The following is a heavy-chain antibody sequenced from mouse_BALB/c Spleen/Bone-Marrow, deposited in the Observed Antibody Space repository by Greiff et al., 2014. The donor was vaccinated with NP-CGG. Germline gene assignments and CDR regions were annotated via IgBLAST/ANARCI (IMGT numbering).Heavy chain of an antibody. CDR2: IDPETGGT. CDR3: TRLDSSGYGAY. CDR1: GYTFTDYE. D-gene: IGHD3-2*01. Sequence: QVQLQQSGAELVRPGASVTLSCKASGYTFTDYEMHWLKQTPVHGLEWIGAIDPETGGTAYNQKFKGRATLTTDKSSSTAYMELRSLTSEDSAVCYCTRLDSSGYGAYWGQGTLVTVSA. V-gene: IGHV1-15*01. J-gene: IGHJ3*01.